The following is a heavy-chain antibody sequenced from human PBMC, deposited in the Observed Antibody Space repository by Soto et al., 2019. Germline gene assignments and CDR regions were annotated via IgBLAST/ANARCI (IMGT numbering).Heavy chain of an antibody. Sequence: GAPSTSLTSSGSALGPYDINRGRLAPGKEREWISLNATGGERIHYAAPVKGRFTTSRDKGRNSLYLQGSALRDDDTALYYCVGEHVLMSAYYHAFNAWGQGTLVT. CDR2: NATGGERI. CDR1: GSALGPYD. J-gene: IGHJ3*01. CDR3: VGEHVLMSAYYHAFNA. D-gene: IGHD2-21*02. V-gene: IGHV3-11*01.